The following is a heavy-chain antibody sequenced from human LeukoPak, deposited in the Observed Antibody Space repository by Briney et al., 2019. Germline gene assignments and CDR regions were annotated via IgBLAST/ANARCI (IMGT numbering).Heavy chain of an antibody. J-gene: IGHJ4*02. CDR3: ARVGPPYYYDSSGYYYRNYFDY. D-gene: IGHD3-22*01. V-gene: IGHV4-59*12. CDR2: IYYSGST. Sequence: SETLSLTCTVSGGSISSYYWSWIRQPPGKGLEWIGYIYYSGSTNYNPSLKSRVTISVDTSKNQFSLKLSSVTAADTAVYYCARVGPPYYYDSSGYYYRNYFDYWGQGTLVTVSS. CDR1: GGSISSYY.